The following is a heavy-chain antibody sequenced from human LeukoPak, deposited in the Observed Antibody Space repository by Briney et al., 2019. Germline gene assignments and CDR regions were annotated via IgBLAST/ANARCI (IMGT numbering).Heavy chain of an antibody. CDR2: LCGSGCET. Sequence: GGSLRLSCAVSGITLSNYGMSWVRHPQGKGLEWDAFLCGSGCETNYADSVQGRLTISRDNPNNTLYLQMNSLRAEDTAVYFCARRGVVIRVFLVGFHKEAYYFDSWGQGALVTVSS. V-gene: IGHV3-23*01. J-gene: IGHJ4*02. CDR3: ARRGVVIRVFLVGFHKEAYYFDS. D-gene: IGHD3-10*01. CDR1: GITLSNYG.